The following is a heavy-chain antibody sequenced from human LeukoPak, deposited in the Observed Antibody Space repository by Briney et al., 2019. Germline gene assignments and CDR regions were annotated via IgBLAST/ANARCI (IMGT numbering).Heavy chain of an antibody. Sequence: ASVKDSCKASGYTFTSYNMHWVRQAPGQGLEWMGIINPSGGSTSYAQKFQGRVTMTRYTSTSTVYMELSSLRSEDTAVYYCARGGSSWPNFDYWGQGTLVTVSS. CDR2: INPSGGST. CDR3: ARGGSSWPNFDY. CDR1: GYTFTSYN. D-gene: IGHD6-13*01. V-gene: IGHV1-46*01. J-gene: IGHJ4*02.